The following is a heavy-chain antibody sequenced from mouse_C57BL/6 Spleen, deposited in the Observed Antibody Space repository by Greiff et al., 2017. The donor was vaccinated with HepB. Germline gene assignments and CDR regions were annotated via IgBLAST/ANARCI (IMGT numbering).Heavy chain of an antibody. J-gene: IGHJ3*01. CDR1: GYTFTDYY. CDR2: INPNNGGT. D-gene: IGHD1-1*01. CDR3: ARRGSYYYGSWFAY. V-gene: IGHV1-26*01. Sequence: EVQLQQSGPELVKPGASVKISCKASGYTFTDYYMNWVKQSHGKSLEWIGDINPNNGGTSYNQKFKGKATLTVDKSSSTAYMELRSLTSEDSAVYYCARRGSYYYGSWFAYWGQGTLVTVSA.